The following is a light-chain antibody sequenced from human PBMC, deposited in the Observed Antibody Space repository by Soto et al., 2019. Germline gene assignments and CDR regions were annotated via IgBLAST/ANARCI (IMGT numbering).Light chain of an antibody. CDR3: QQYGTSPIT. J-gene: IGKJ5*01. CDR2: GAS. Sequence: EIVLTQSPGTLSLSPGETATLSCRVTQSVSSSSVGWYQQKPGQAPRLLISGASSRATGIPDRFSGSGSGTDFTLTISRLEPEDFAVYYCQQYGTSPITFGQGTRLEIK. V-gene: IGKV3-20*01. CDR1: QSVSSSS.